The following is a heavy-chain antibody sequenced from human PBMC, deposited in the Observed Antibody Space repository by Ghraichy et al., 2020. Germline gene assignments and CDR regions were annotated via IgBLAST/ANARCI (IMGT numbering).Heavy chain of an antibody. Sequence: SETLSLTCAISGDSVSNSNVAWNWIRQSPSRGLEWLGRTQYWSKWNNDYAVSVKSRIIINLDTSKNQFSLQLNSVTPEDTAVYFCARQSYRALDIWGLGTMVTVSS. CDR1: GDSVSNSNVA. CDR3: ARQSYRALDI. CDR2: TQYWSKWNN. V-gene: IGHV6-1*01. J-gene: IGHJ3*02. D-gene: IGHD3-10*01.